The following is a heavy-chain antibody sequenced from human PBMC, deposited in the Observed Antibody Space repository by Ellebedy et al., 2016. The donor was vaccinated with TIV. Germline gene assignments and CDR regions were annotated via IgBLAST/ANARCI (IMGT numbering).Heavy chain of an antibody. Sequence: LSLXXAVYGGSFSGHYWSWIRQAPGKGLDWVAVMSYDGNNKYYADSVKGRFTISRDNSKNTLYLQMNSLRADDTAVYYCATAPPGSGPDYWGQGTLVTVAS. V-gene: IGHV3-30-3*01. CDR1: GGSFSGHY. CDR2: MSYDGNNK. J-gene: IGHJ4*02. CDR3: ATAPPGSGPDY. D-gene: IGHD6-19*01.